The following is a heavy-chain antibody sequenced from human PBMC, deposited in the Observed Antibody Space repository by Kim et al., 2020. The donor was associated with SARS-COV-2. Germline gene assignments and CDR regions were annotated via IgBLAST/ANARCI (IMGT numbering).Heavy chain of an antibody. CDR2: IRSKANSYAT. CDR3: TRQGDYYGSGSYYTFDY. V-gene: IGHV3-73*01. J-gene: IGHJ4*02. CDR1: GFTFSGSA. D-gene: IGHD3-10*01. Sequence: GGSLRLSCAASGFTFSGSAMHWVRQASGKGLEWVGRIRSKANSYATAYAASVKGRFTISRDDSKNTAYLQMNSLKTEDTAVYYCTRQGDYYGSGSYYTFDYWGQGTLVTVSS.